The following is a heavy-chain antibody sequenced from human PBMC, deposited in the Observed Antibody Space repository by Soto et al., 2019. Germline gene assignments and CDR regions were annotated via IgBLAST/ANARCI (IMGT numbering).Heavy chain of an antibody. Sequence: GGSLRLSCAASGFTFSSYAMHWVRQAPGKGLEWVAVISYDGSNKYYADSVKGRFTISRDNSKNTLYLQMNSLRAEDMAVYYCASVYYGSGSYYYDRPTSYGMDVWGQGTTVTVSS. CDR3: ASVYYGSGSYYYDRPTSYGMDV. CDR1: GFTFSSYA. J-gene: IGHJ6*02. V-gene: IGHV3-30-3*01. D-gene: IGHD3-10*01. CDR2: ISYDGSNK.